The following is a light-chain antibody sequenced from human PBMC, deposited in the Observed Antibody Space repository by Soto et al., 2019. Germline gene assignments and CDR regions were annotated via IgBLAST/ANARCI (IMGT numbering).Light chain of an antibody. J-gene: IGLJ2*01. CDR1: SSDVGGYNY. V-gene: IGLV2-14*01. Sequence: QSALTQPASVSGSPGQSITISCTGTSSDVGGYNYVSWYQQHPGKAPKLMIYEVSNRPSGVSNRFSGSKSANTASLTISGLQAEDEADSYCSSYTSSSTVVFGGGTKLTVL. CDR2: EVS. CDR3: SSYTSSSTVV.